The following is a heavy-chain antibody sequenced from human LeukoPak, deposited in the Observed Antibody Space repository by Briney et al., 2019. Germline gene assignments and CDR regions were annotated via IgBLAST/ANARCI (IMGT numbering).Heavy chain of an antibody. CDR3: AREDRSGYSEKGLDY. D-gene: IGHD3-22*01. CDR2: INPSGGST. J-gene: IGHJ4*02. Sequence: ASVTVSCTASGYTFTSYYMHWVRQAPGQGLEWMGIINPSGGSTSYAQKFQGRVTMTRDTSTSTVYMELSSLRSEDTAVYYCAREDRSGYSEKGLDYWGQGTLVTVSS. V-gene: IGHV1-46*01. CDR1: GYTFTSYY.